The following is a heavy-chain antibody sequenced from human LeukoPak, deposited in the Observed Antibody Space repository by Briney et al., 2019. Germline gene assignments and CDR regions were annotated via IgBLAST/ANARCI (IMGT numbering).Heavy chain of an antibody. CDR3: AKRDDSGGNLVDL. D-gene: IGHD3-22*01. V-gene: IGHV4-39*02. CDR2: IYYSGST. CDR1: GGSIRSGSHY. J-gene: IGHJ4*02. Sequence: PSETLSLTCTVSGGSIRSGSHYWAWIRQPPGKGLEWIGSIYYSGSTYYNPSLENRVTMSIDTSKNHFSLKLSSLSAADTSVYYCAKRDDSGGNLVDLWGQGTLVTVS.